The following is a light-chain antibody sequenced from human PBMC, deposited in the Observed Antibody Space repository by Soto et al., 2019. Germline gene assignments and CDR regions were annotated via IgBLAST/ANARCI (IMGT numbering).Light chain of an antibody. Sequence: EIVLTQSPDTLSLSPGERATLSCRASQSVSSSYLAWYQQTPGQAPRLLIYGTSNRATGIPDRFSGSGSGTDFTLTISRLEPEDFAVYYCQQYGNSRWTFGQGTEVDI. CDR3: QQYGNSRWT. CDR1: QSVSSSY. J-gene: IGKJ1*01. V-gene: IGKV3-20*01. CDR2: GTS.